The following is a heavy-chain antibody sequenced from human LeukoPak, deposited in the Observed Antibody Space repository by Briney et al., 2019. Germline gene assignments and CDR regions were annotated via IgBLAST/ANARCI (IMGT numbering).Heavy chain of an antibody. Sequence: PGGSLRLSCAASGFTFSSYAMSWVRQAPGKGLEWVSAISGSGGSTYYADSVKGRVTISRDNSKNTLYLQMNSLRAEATAVYYCTKDKYSSSWYYFDYWGQGTLVTVSS. D-gene: IGHD6-13*01. J-gene: IGHJ4*02. CDR2: ISGSGGST. V-gene: IGHV3-23*01. CDR1: GFTFSSYA. CDR3: TKDKYSSSWYYFDY.